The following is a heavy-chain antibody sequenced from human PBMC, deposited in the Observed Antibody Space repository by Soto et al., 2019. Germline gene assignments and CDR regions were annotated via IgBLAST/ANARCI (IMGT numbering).Heavy chain of an antibody. Sequence: PSETLSLTCTVSGGSISSSSYYWGWIRQPPGKGLEWIGSIYYSGSTYYNPSLKSRVTISVDTSKNQFSLKLSSVTAADTAVYYCARSRYCSGGSCYPTSYYYYYYMDVWGKGTTVTVSS. CDR2: IYYSGST. CDR1: GGSISSSSYY. V-gene: IGHV4-39*01. CDR3: ARSRYCSGGSCYPTSYYYYYYMDV. D-gene: IGHD2-15*01. J-gene: IGHJ6*03.